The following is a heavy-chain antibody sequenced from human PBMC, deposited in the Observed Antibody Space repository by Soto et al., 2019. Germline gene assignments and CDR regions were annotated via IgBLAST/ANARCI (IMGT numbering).Heavy chain of an antibody. CDR2: INHSGST. Sequence: SETLSLTCAVYGGSFSGYYWSWIRQPPGKGLEWIGEINHSGSTNYNPSLKSRVTISVDTSKNQFSLKLSSVTAADTAVYYCARRPSSLYYYGSGSYNWFDPWGQGTLVT. V-gene: IGHV4-34*01. CDR3: ARRPSSLYYYGSGSYNWFDP. CDR1: GGSFSGYY. J-gene: IGHJ5*02. D-gene: IGHD3-10*01.